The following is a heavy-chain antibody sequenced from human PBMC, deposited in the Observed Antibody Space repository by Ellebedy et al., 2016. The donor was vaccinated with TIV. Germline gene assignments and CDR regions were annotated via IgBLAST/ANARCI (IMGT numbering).Heavy chain of an antibody. CDR1: GFMFSHYW. Sequence: GGSLRLSCAASGFMFSHYWMTWVRQAPGKGLEWVANIKEDGSEKYYVDSVKGRFSISRDNAKNSMYLQMNSLRGEDTAVYYCARDQWLGRAYYFDYWGQGTLLTVSS. CDR2: IKEDGSEK. D-gene: IGHD6-19*01. CDR3: ARDQWLGRAYYFDY. V-gene: IGHV3-7*01. J-gene: IGHJ4*02.